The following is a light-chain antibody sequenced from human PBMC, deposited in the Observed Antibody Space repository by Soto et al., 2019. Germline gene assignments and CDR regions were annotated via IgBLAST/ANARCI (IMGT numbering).Light chain of an antibody. Sequence: DIQMTQSPSTLSASVGDRVTITCRASQSINNGLAWYQQKPGEAPNILIYKASTIESGVPSRFSGSASGTEFSLTISSLQPDDSATYYCQQYTYYPWTFGQGTKVEIK. CDR1: QSINNG. CDR3: QQYTYYPWT. J-gene: IGKJ1*01. CDR2: KAS. V-gene: IGKV1-5*03.